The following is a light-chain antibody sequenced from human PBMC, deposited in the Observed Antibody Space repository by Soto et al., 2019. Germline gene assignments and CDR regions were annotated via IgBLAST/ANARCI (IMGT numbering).Light chain of an antibody. J-gene: IGKJ5*01. Sequence: EITMTQSPATLSVSQRARVTLSSRDGQGVTTNFAWYQQKSGQSPRLLIYDVSSRATGVPSRFSGTGSETDFTLTISGLQSEDSAIYFCQQYNNWPFSFGQGTRLEIK. V-gene: IGKV3-15*01. CDR2: DVS. CDR1: QGVTTN. CDR3: QQYNNWPFS.